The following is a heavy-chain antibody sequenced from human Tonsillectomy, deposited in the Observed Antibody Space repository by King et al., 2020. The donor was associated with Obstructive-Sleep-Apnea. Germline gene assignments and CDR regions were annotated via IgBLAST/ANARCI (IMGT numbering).Heavy chain of an antibody. J-gene: IGHJ4*02. Sequence: VQLQESGPGLVKPSETLSLTCTVSGGSINNYYWSWIRQPPGKGLEWIGYMYYSGNTNFNPSLKSRVTISAATSKIQFSLRLTSVTAADTAVYYCARHRGVEDYGAYGDFFDYWGQGTLVTVSS. D-gene: IGHD4/OR15-4a*01. V-gene: IGHV4-59*08. CDR2: MYYSGNT. CDR3: ARHRGVEDYGAYGDFFDY. CDR1: GGSINNYY.